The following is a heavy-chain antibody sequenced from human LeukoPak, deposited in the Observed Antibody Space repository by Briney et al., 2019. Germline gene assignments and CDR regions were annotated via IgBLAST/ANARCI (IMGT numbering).Heavy chain of an antibody. CDR1: GFTFSNYE. Sequence: SGGSLRLSCAASGFTFSNYEMNWVRQAPGKGLEWVSYISSSGSTIYYADSVKGRFIISRDNAKNSVYLQMNSLRGEDTAVYYCARDWSGWSFDPWGQGTLVTVTS. V-gene: IGHV3-48*03. D-gene: IGHD6-19*01. J-gene: IGHJ5*02. CDR3: ARDWSGWSFDP. CDR2: ISSSGSTI.